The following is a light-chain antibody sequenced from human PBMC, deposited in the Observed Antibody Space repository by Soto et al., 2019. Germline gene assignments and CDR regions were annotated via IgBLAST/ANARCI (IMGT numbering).Light chain of an antibody. V-gene: IGLV2-23*02. CDR3: CSYAGSSNV. CDR1: SSDVGSYNL. J-gene: IGLJ1*01. CDR2: EVS. Sequence: YVLTQPASVSGSPGQSITISCTGTSSDVGSYNLVSWYQQHPGKAPKLMIYEVSKRPSGVSNRFSGSKSGNTASLTISGLQAEDEADYYCCSYAGSSNVFGTGTKVTVL.